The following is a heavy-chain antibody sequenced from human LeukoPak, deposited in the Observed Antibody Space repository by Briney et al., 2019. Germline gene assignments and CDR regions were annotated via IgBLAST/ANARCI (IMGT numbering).Heavy chain of an antibody. V-gene: IGHV1-69*04. D-gene: IGHD1-26*01. CDR3: ARDGTLYSGSLDY. CDR1: GGTFSSYA. Sequence: GSSVRVSCKASGGTFSSYAISWVRQAPGQGLEWMGRIIPILGIANYAQKFQGRVTMTTDTSTSTAYMELRSLRSDDTAVYYCARDGTLYSGSLDYWGQGTLVTVSS. CDR2: IIPILGIA. J-gene: IGHJ4*02.